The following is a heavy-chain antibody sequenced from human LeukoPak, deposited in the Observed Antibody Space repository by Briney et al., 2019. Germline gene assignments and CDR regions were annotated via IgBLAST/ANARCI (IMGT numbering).Heavy chain of an antibody. CDR1: GYTFTGYY. J-gene: IGHJ4*02. D-gene: IGHD5-18*01. Sequence: ASVKVSCKASGYTFTGYYMHWVRQAPGQGLEWMGWINPNSGGTNYAQKFQGRVTMTRDTSISTAYMELSRLRSDDTAVYHCARGAWIQLSSLGYWGQGTLVTVSS. CDR3: ARGAWIQLSSLGY. CDR2: INPNSGGT. V-gene: IGHV1-2*02.